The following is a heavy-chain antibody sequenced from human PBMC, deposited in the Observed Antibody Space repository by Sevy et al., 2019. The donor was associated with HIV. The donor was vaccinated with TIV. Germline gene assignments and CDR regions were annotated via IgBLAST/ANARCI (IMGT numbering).Heavy chain of an antibody. J-gene: IGHJ4*02. V-gene: IGHV3-15*01. CDR1: GFTLSDAW. CDR3: TTDAHDFTNYPSPYYFDP. CDR2: IKSKTDGGPT. D-gene: IGHD4-4*01. Sequence: GGSLRLSCAASGFTLSDAWMSWVRQAPGKGLEWVGRIKSKTDGGPTDYAAPVKGRFTISRDESKNTLYLQMNSLKTEDTAVYYCTTDAHDFTNYPSPYYFDPWGQRTLVTVSS.